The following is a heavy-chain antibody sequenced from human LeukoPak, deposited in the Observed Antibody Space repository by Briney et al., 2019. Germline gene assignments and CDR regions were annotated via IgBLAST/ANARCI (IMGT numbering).Heavy chain of an antibody. CDR1: GGSISSYY. CDR2: IYTSGST. V-gene: IGHV4-4*07. J-gene: IGHJ6*03. D-gene: IGHD5-12*01. Sequence: SETLSLTCTVSGGSISSYYWNWIRQPAGKGLEWIGRIYTSGSTNYNPSLKSRVTMSVDTSKSLFSLKLSSVTATDTAVYYCARASRGGGYYSDYYYYMDVWGKGTTVTISS. CDR3: ARASRGGGYYSDYYYYMDV.